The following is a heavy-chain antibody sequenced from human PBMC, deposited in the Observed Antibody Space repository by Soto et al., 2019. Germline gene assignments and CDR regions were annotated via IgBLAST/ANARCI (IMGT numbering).Heavy chain of an antibody. V-gene: IGHV4-59*01. Sequence: QVQLQVSAPGLVKPSETLSLTCTVSGDSISAYSWSWVRQPPGKGLEWIGNIHYNGNTKYPPSLQSRVPMSVDTSKNQFSLKLISVTAADTAKYFCAREGNLGRWLQPLDFWGQGTLVTVSS. CDR2: IHYNGNT. CDR1: GDSISAYS. CDR3: AREGNLGRWLQPLDF. J-gene: IGHJ4*02. D-gene: IGHD5-12*01.